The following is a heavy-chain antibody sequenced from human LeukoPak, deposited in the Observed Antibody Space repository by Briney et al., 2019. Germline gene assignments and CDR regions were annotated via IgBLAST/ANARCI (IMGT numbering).Heavy chain of an antibody. D-gene: IGHD1-7*01. CDR2: IKPKAHGETV. V-gene: IGHV3-49*03. J-gene: IGHJ4*02. CDR3: SRDYSIVKTTVFLDY. Sequence: GGSLRPSCSTSGFTFRDHALSWFRQAPGKGLEWVGLIKPKAHGETVQTAASVSGRFTISRDDANSIAYLQMNNPKTEDTAVYYCSRDYSIVKTTVFLDYWGQGALVTVSS. CDR1: GFTFRDHA.